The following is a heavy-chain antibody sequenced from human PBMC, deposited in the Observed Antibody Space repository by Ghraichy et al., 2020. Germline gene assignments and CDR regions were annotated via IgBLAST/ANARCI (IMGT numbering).Heavy chain of an antibody. D-gene: IGHD5-18*01. CDR2: ISYDGNNK. CDR3: AKVDTAMVKVYYYYYYMDV. CDR1: GFTFSSYG. V-gene: IGHV3-30*18. Sequence: GGSLRLSCAASGFTFSSYGMHWVRQAPGKGLEWVAVISYDGNNKYYADSVKGRFTISRDNSKNTLYLQMNSLRAEDTAVYYCAKVDTAMVKVYYYYYYMDVWGKGITVTVSS. J-gene: IGHJ6*03.